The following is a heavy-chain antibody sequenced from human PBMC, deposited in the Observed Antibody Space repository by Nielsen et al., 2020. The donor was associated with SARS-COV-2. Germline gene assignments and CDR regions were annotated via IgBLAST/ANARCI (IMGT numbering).Heavy chain of an antibody. D-gene: IGHD5-12*01. Sequence: VRQAAGKGLEWVANIKEDGSEKHYVDSVKGRFTISRDNAKNSLYLQMSSLRAEDTAVYYCAKDRKSGYDYYFRYWGQGTLVTVSS. CDR2: IKEDGSEK. CDR3: AKDRKSGYDYYFRY. V-gene: IGHV3-7*03. J-gene: IGHJ4*02.